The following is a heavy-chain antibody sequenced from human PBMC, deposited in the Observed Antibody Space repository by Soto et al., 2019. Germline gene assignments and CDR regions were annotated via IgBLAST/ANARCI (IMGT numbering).Heavy chain of an antibody. D-gene: IGHD3-3*01. CDR2: ISSSSSTI. Sequence: EVQVVESGGGLVQPGGSXRLSCAASGFTFSSNSMNWVRQAPGKGLEWISYISSSSSTIYADSVKGRFTISRDNAKNSLYLQMNSLRDEDTAVYYCARVIWSGHLTSDLWGQGTLVTVSS. V-gene: IGHV3-48*02. CDR3: ARVIWSGHLTSDL. J-gene: IGHJ5*02. CDR1: GFTFSSNS.